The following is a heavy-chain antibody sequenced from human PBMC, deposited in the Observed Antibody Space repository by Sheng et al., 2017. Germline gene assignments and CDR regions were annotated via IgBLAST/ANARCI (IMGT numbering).Heavy chain of an antibody. V-gene: IGHV4-39*07. CDR1: GGSISSSSYY. J-gene: IGHJ6*03. CDR2: IYYSGST. Sequence: QLQLQESGPGLVKPSETLSLTCTVSGGSISSSSYYWGWIRQPPGKGLEWIGSIYYSGSTYYNPSLKSRVTISVDTSKNQFSLKLSSVTAADTAVYYCARGAQGTVTIWDYYMDVWGQGTTVTVSS. CDR3: ARGAQGTVTIWDYYMDV. D-gene: IGHD4-17*01.